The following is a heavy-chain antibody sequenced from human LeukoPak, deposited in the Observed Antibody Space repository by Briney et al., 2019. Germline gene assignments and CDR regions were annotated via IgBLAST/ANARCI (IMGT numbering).Heavy chain of an antibody. D-gene: IGHD3-16*01. Sequence: GGSLRLSCATSGFTFNIYAMNWVRQAPGKGLEWVSIISGNGINTYYADSVKGRFTISRDDSKNTLYLQMNSLRVDDTAIYYCARSVSDWGQGTLVTVAS. CDR3: ARSVSD. CDR1: GFTFNIYA. CDR2: ISGNGINT. J-gene: IGHJ4*02. V-gene: IGHV3-23*01.